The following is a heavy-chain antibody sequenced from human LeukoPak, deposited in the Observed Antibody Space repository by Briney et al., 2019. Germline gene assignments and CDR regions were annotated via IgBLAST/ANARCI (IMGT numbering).Heavy chain of an antibody. CDR2: IYYSGST. V-gene: IGHV4-31*03. J-gene: IGHJ4*02. CDR1: GGSISSGGYY. Sequence: PSETLSLTCTVSGGSISSGGYYWSWIRQHPGKGLEWIGYIYYSGSTYYNPSLKSRVTISLDTSKNQFSLELSSVTAADTAVYYCAGHHPRNTVDFWGQGTLVTVSS. D-gene: IGHD2/OR15-2a*01. CDR3: AGHHPRNTVDF.